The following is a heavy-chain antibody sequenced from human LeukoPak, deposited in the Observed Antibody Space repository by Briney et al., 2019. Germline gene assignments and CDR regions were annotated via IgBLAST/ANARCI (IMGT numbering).Heavy chain of an antibody. CDR3: AKAAGYSSSWFEYFQH. V-gene: IGHV3-74*01. CDR1: GFTFSSFW. J-gene: IGHJ1*01. Sequence: GGSLRLSCAASGFTFSSFWMHWVRQAPGKGLVWVSRINSGGSSTSYADSVKGRFTISRDNAKNSLYLQMNSLSAEDTALYYCAKAAGYSSSWFEYFQHWGQGTLVTVSS. D-gene: IGHD6-13*01. CDR2: INSGGSST.